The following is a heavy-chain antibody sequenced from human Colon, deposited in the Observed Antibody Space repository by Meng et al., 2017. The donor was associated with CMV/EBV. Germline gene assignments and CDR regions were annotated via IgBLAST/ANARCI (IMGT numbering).Heavy chain of an antibody. CDR3: ARRELGSYFT. V-gene: IGHV5-51*01. CDR2: ISPGDSEI. J-gene: IGHJ5*02. Sequence: GESLKISCQGSGYRFSNYWIAWVRQMPGKGLELLGLISPGDSEIRYSPSFEGQVTTSVDKSISTAYLQWRSLKASDTGIYYCARRELGSYFTWSQGTPVTVSS. D-gene: IGHD1-26*01. CDR1: GYRFSNYW.